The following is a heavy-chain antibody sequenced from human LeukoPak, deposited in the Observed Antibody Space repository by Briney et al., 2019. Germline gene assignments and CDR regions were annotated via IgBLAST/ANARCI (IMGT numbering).Heavy chain of an antibody. V-gene: IGHV3-21*01. CDR2: ISSSSRYT. J-gene: IGHJ4*02. Sequence: GGSLRLSCAASGFTFSSYSMNWVRQAPGKGLEWVSSISSSSRYTFYVDSVKGRFTISRDNAKNSLYLQMNSLRVEDTAVYYCAKCNRITIFGVASDYWGQGTLVTVSS. CDR3: AKCNRITIFGVASDY. CDR1: GFTFSSYS. D-gene: IGHD3-3*01.